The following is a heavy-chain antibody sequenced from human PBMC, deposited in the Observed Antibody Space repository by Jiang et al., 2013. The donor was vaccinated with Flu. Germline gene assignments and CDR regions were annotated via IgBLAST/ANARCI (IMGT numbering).Heavy chain of an antibody. CDR3: ARDGRGRWLFDY. Sequence: SQTLSLTCDISGDSVSSTTAAWNWIRQSPSRGLEWLGRTYYRSRWYSDYRGSVKSRVTINADTSKNQFSLLLTSVTPEDTAVYYCARDGRGRWLFDYWGQGTQVSVSS. J-gene: IGHJ4*02. V-gene: IGHV6-1*01. CDR1: GDSVSSTTAA. D-gene: IGHD6-19*01. CDR2: TYYRSRWYS.